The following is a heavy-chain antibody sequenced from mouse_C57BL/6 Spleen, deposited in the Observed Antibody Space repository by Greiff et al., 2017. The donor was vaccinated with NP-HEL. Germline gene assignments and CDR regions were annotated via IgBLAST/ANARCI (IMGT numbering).Heavy chain of an antibody. CDR1: GYTFTDYE. V-gene: IGHV1-15*01. Sequence: QVQLQQSGAELVRPGASVTLSCKASGYTFTDYEMHWVKQTPVHGLEWIGAIDPETGGTAYNQKFKGKAILTADKSSSTAYMELRSLTSEDSAVYYGTSERTVVATKAMDYWGQGTSVTVSS. J-gene: IGHJ4*01. CDR2: IDPETGGT. CDR3: TSERTVVATKAMDY. D-gene: IGHD1-1*01.